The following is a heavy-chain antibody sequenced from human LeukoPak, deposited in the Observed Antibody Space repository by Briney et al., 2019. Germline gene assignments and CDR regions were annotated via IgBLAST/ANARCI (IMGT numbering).Heavy chain of an antibody. J-gene: IGHJ3*02. CDR2: ISYDGSNK. D-gene: IGHD4-17*01. Sequence: GGSLRLSCTASGFTFSSYGMHWVRQAPGKGLEWVAVISYDGSNKYYADSVKGRFTISRDNSKNTLYLQMNSLRAEDTAVYYCAKATNCGDIDIWGQGTMVTVSS. CDR3: AKATNCGDIDI. CDR1: GFTFSSYG. V-gene: IGHV3-30*18.